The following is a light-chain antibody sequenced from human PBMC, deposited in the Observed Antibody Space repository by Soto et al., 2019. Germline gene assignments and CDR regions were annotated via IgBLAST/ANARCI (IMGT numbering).Light chain of an antibody. CDR3: QQYGSSPRT. Sequence: VLRLSPGRLCLAPGERAALCCRASQSVSSSYLAWYQQKPGQAPRLLIYGASSRATGIPDRFSGSGSGTDVTRTISRLEPEAFAAYYCQQYGSSPRTFGQGTKVDIK. J-gene: IGKJ1*01. CDR2: GAS. CDR1: QSVSSSY. V-gene: IGKV3-20*01.